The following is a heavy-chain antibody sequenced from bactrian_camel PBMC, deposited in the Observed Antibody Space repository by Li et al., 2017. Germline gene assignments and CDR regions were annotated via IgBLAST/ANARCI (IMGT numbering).Heavy chain of an antibody. J-gene: IGHJ4*01. CDR1: GYTASLYY. Sequence: LSCASSGYTASLYYMGWFRQAPGKEREGVASMSSDGRTTYAESVKGRFTISHDKAKNTLFLQMNSLKAEDTAMYYCVAERYGGCKLVADYTYWGQGTQVTVS. V-gene: IGHV3S10*01. CDR2: MSSDGRT. D-gene: IGHD7*01. CDR3: VAERYGGCKLVADYTY.